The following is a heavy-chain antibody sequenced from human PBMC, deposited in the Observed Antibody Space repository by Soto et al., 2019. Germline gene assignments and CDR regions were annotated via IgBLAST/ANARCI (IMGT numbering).Heavy chain of an antibody. V-gene: IGHV1-18*01. J-gene: IGHJ4*02. CDR3: ARESPPADY. Sequence: QVQLVQSGAEVKKPGASVKVSCKASGYTFTSYGISWVRQAPGQGLEWMGWISAYNGNTNYEQKLQGTVTMPTDTPTSTAYMGLRSLRCHDPAVYYCARESPPADYWGQGTLGTVSS. CDR2: ISAYNGNT. CDR1: GYTFTSYG.